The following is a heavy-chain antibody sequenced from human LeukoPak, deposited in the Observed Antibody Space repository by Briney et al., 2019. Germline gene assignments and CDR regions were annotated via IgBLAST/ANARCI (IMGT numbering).Heavy chain of an antibody. CDR2: ISGSGGST. D-gene: IGHD6-13*01. J-gene: IGHJ4*02. CDR3: ARTYSSSWKPIDY. Sequence: GGSLRLSCAASGFTFSSYAINWVRQAPGKGLEWVSAISGSGGSTYYADSVKGRFTISRDNSKNTLYLQMSSLRAEDTAVYYCARTYSSSWKPIDYWGQGTLVTVSS. CDR1: GFTFSSYA. V-gene: IGHV3-23*01.